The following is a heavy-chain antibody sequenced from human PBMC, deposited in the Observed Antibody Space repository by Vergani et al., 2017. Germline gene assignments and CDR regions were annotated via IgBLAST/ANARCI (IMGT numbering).Heavy chain of an antibody. CDR1: GYTFISYY. CDR3: ARDPIEGWFDP. V-gene: IGHV1-46*01. Sequence: QVQLVQSGAEVKKPGASVKVSCKASGYTFISYYMHWVRQAPGQGLEWMGIINPSGGSTSYAQKFQGRVTITADESTSTAYMELSSLRSEDTAVYYCARDPIEGWFDPWGQGTLVTVSS. CDR2: INPSGGST. J-gene: IGHJ5*02.